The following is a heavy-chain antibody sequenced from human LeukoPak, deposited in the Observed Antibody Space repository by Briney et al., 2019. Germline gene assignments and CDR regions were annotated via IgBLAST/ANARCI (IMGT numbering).Heavy chain of an antibody. D-gene: IGHD2-15*01. Sequence: ASVKVSCKASGYTFTGYYMYWVRQAPGQGLEWMGWINPHTGGTNYAQKFQGRVTMTRDASISTAYMELSRLRSDDTAVYYCARPYCGGGSCHDYFDYWGQGTLVTVSS. CDR3: ARPYCGGGSCHDYFDY. V-gene: IGHV1-2*02. CDR2: INPHTGGT. CDR1: GYTFTGYY. J-gene: IGHJ4*02.